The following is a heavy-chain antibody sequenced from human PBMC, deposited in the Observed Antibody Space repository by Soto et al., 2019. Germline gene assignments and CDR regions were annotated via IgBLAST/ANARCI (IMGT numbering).Heavy chain of an antibody. J-gene: IGHJ4*02. D-gene: IGHD3-22*01. CDR1: GYTFTSYG. CDR3: ARLANYYDSSGYPKPFDY. V-gene: IGHV1-69*13. CDR2: IIPIFGTA. Sequence: SVKVSCKASGYTFTSYGISRVRQAPGQGLEWMGGIIPIFGTANYAQKFQGRVTITADESTSTAYMELSSLRSEDTAVYYCARLANYYDSSGYPKPFDYWGQGTLVTVSS.